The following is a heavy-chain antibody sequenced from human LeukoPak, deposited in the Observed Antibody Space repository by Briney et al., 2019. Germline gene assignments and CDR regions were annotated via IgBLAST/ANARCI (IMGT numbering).Heavy chain of an antibody. CDR1: GYTFTSYG. CDR2: ISAYNGNT. CDR3: ARSSLGYSSGWYVLGY. D-gene: IGHD6-19*01. V-gene: IGHV1-18*01. J-gene: IGHJ4*02. Sequence: ASVKVSCKASGYTFTSYGISWVRQAPGQGLEWMGWISAYNGNTNYAQKLQGRVTMTTDTSTSTAYMELRSLRSDDTAVYYCARSSLGYSSGWYVLGYWGQGTLVTVSS.